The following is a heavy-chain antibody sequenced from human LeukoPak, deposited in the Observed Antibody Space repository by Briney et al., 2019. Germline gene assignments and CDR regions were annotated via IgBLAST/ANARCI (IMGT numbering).Heavy chain of an antibody. CDR3: ARVVGYGSGSQHWGVFDY. J-gene: IGHJ4*02. CDR2: ISAYNGNT. Sequence: VASVKVSCKASGYTFTSYGISWVRQAPGQGLEWMGWISAYNGNTNYAQKLQGRVTMTTDTSTSTAYMELRSLRSDDTAVYYCARVVGYGSGSQHWGVFDYWGQGTLVTVSS. D-gene: IGHD3-10*01. CDR1: GYTFTSYG. V-gene: IGHV1-18*01.